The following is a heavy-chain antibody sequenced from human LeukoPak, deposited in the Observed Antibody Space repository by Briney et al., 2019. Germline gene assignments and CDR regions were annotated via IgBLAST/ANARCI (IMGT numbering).Heavy chain of an antibody. D-gene: IGHD3-22*01. J-gene: IGHJ4*02. CDR2: INPNSGGT. CDR3: ARDPGSYYYDGSGSNNPSVY. V-gene: IGHV1-2*02. Sequence: ASVKVSCKASGYTFTGYYMHWVRQAPGQGLEWMGWINPNSGGTNYAQKFQGRVTMTRDTSISTAYMELSRLRSGDTAVYYCARDPGSYYYDGSGSNNPSVYWGQGTLVTVSS. CDR1: GYTFTGYY.